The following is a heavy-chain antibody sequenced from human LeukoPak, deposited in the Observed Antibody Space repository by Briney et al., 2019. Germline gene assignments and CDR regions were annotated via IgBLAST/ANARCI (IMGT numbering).Heavy chain of an antibody. Sequence: ASVKVSCKASGYTLTGYYMHWVRQAPGQGLEWMGRINPNSGGTNYAQKFQGRVTMTRDTSISTAYMELSRLRSDDTAVYYCARDPSPPYCSGGSCYPTTDDNWFDPWGQGTLVTVSS. J-gene: IGHJ5*02. D-gene: IGHD2-15*01. CDR2: INPNSGGT. V-gene: IGHV1-2*06. CDR3: ARDPSPPYCSGGSCYPTTDDNWFDP. CDR1: GYTLTGYY.